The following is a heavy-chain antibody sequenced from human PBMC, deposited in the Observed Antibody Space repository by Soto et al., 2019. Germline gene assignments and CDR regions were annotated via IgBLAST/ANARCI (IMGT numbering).Heavy chain of an antibody. V-gene: IGHV4-34*01. D-gene: IGHD2-15*01. CDR2: INHSGST. Sequence: SETLSLTCAVYGGSFSGYYWSWIRQPPGKGLEWIGEINHSGSTNYNPSLKSRVTISVDTSKNQFSLKLSSVTAADTAVYYCARRVGYCSGGSCYSGISWFDPWGQGTLVTVSS. J-gene: IGHJ5*02. CDR1: GGSFSGYY. CDR3: ARRVGYCSGGSCYSGISWFDP.